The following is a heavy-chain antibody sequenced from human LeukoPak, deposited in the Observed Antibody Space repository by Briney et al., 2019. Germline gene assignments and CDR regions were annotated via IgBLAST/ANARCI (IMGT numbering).Heavy chain of an antibody. CDR3: ARDRGSSRSHDAFDI. CDR2: ISDSGGSA. Sequence: GGSLRLSCAASGFTFSSYAMNWVRQAPGKGLEWVSAISDSGGSAYYADSVKGRFTISRDNSKNTLYLQMNSLRAEDTAVYYCARDRGSSRSHDAFDIWGQGTMVTVSS. D-gene: IGHD6-13*01. CDR1: GFTFSSYA. V-gene: IGHV3-23*01. J-gene: IGHJ3*02.